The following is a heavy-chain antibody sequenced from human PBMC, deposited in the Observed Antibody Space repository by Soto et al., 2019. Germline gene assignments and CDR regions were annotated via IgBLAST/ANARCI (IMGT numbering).Heavy chain of an antibody. J-gene: IGHJ6*03. CDR2: IKQDGSEK. D-gene: IGHD6-13*01. CDR3: ARGGAAAGTYYYYYMDV. V-gene: IGHV3-7*01. CDR1: GFTFSSYW. Sequence: EVQLVESGGGLVQPGGSLRLSCAASGFTFSSYWMSWVRQAPGKGLEWVANIKQDGSEKYYVDSVKGQFTISRDNAKNSLYLQMNSLRAEDTAVYYCARGGAAAGTYYYYYMDVWGKGTTVTVSS.